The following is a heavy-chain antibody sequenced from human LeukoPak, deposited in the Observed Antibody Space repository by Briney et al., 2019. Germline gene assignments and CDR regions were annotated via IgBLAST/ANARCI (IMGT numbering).Heavy chain of an antibody. CDR2: IYPGDSDT. D-gene: IGHD1-26*01. J-gene: IGHJ4*02. V-gene: IGHV5-51*01. CDR1: GYRFTTYW. CDR3: ARRGRESANGEGIEGLVY. Sequence: GESLKISCKGSGYRFTTYWIGWVRQMPGKGLEWMAIIYPGDSDTRYNPSFQGQVTISADKSISTAYLQWSSLKASDTAMYYCARRGRESANGEGIEGLVYWGQGTLVTVSS.